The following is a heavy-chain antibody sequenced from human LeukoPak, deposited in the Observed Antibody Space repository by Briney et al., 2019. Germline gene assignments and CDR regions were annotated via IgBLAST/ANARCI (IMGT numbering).Heavy chain of an antibody. D-gene: IGHD5-18*01. J-gene: IGHJ4*02. CDR3: ARDIGGTAMVKDY. Sequence: PGGSLRLSCAASGFTFSSYSMNWVRQAPGKGLEWVSSISSSSYIYYADSVKGRFTISRDNAKNSLYLQMNSLRAEDTAVYYCARDIGGTAMVKDYWGQGTLVTVSS. CDR1: GFTFSSYS. V-gene: IGHV3-21*01. CDR2: ISSSSYI.